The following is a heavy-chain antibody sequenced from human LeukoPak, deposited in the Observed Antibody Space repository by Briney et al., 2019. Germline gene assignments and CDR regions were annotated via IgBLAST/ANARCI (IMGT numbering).Heavy chain of an antibody. CDR2: INASGGGT. V-gene: IGHV1-46*01. J-gene: IGHJ6*02. Sequence: ASVKVSCKASGYTFTNYYMQWVRQAPGQGLEWMGIINASGGGTRYAQKFQGRVTMTRDTSTNTVYMETSSLRSEDTAVYYCARDPDYGDYGRGDYYYGMDVWGQGTTVIVSS. CDR1: GYTFTNYY. D-gene: IGHD4-17*01. CDR3: ARDPDYGDYGRGDYYYGMDV.